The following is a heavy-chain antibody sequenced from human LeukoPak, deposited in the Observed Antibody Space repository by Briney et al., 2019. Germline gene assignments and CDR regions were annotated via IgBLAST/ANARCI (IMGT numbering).Heavy chain of an antibody. J-gene: IGHJ5*02. CDR3: ARGGYYTEGGRNWFDH. D-gene: IGHD1-26*01. Sequence: SETLSLTCTVSGVSMGTYYWSFIRQAAGKGLEWIGRIRTRYTTVYNAALKSRVTMTINASNYHFSKRLTTVAAADTFVFYGARGGYYTEGGRNWFDHWGQGTLVTVSS. CDR1: GVSMGTYY. CDR2: IRTRYTT. V-gene: IGHV4-4*07.